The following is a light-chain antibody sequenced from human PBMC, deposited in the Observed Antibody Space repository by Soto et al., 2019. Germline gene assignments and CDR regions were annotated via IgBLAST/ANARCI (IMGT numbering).Light chain of an antibody. J-gene: IGKJ4*01. V-gene: IGKV3-15*01. CDR2: GAS. Sequence: EIVMTQSPATLSVSPGERATLSCRDSQSVSSNLAWYQQKPGQAPRLLIYGASTRATGIPARFSGSGSGTEFTLTISSLQSEDFAVYYCQQYNNWPPERLTFGGGTKVEIK. CDR3: QQYNNWPPERLT. CDR1: QSVSSN.